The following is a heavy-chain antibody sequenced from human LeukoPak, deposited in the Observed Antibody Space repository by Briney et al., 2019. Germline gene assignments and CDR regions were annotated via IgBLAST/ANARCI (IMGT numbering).Heavy chain of an antibody. CDR1: GFTFSSCS. CDR2: IASDGSST. CDR3: ARGRPHGNDY. V-gene: IGHV3-74*01. Sequence: PGGSLRLSCAASGFTFSSCSMNWVRQAPGKGLEWVSRIASDGSSTTYADSVKGRFSISRDNAKNTLYLQMNSLRVEDTAVYYCARGRPHGNDYWGQGTLVTVSS. D-gene: IGHD4-23*01. J-gene: IGHJ4*02.